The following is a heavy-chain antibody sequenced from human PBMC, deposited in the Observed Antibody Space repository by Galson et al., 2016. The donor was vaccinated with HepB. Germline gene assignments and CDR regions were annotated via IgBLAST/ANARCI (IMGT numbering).Heavy chain of an antibody. Sequence: SLRLSCAASGFAISDYYLNWIRQPPGKGLEWVSSIGSGGTPTNYDDSVKGRFTISRDDAMNSLYLQKNSLGAEDTAVYYCARWTPQTYYFDYWGQGALVTVSS. CDR2: IGSGGTPT. CDR1: GFAISDYY. D-gene: IGHD3-16*01. V-gene: IGHV3-11*04. J-gene: IGHJ4*02. CDR3: ARWTPQTYYFDY.